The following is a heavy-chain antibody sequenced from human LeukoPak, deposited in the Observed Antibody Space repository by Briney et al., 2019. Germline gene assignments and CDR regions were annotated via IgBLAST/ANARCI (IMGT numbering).Heavy chain of an antibody. D-gene: IGHD3-10*01. Sequence: QTGGSLRLSCAASGFTFSSYWMHWVRQAPGKGLVWVSRINGDGSTTNYADSVKGRFTISGDNAKNTLYLQMNSLRAEDTAVYYCARDLYYFGSGSSHYFDYWGQGTLVTVSS. J-gene: IGHJ4*02. CDR2: INGDGSTT. CDR1: GFTFSSYW. CDR3: ARDLYYFGSGSSHYFDY. V-gene: IGHV3-74*01.